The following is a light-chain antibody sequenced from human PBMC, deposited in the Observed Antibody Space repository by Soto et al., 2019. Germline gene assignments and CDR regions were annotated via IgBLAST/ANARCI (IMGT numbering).Light chain of an antibody. J-gene: IGKJ2*01. CDR2: GAS. CDR1: QSVSSSY. CDR3: QQYGGSPPYT. V-gene: IGKV3-20*01. Sequence: EIVLTQSPGTLSLSPGERATLSCRASQSVSSSYLAWYQQKPGQAPRLLISGASSRATGIPDRFSGSGSETDFTLTISRLEPEDFAVYYCQQYGGSPPYTFGQGTKLEI.